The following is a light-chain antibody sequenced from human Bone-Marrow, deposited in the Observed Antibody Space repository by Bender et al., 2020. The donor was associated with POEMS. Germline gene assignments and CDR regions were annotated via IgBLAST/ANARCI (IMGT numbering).Light chain of an antibody. J-gene: IGLJ3*02. CDR3: QSYDNSLSGFWV. CDR2: DVT. CDR1: PAHVGNFQY. Sequence: QSALTQPPSASGSPGQSVTLSCSGSPAHVGNFQYVSWYQQLPGKAPKLIIFDVTERPSGVPDRFSGSKSGTSASLDITGLQAEDEADYYCQSYDNSLSGFWVFGGGTKLTVL. V-gene: IGLV2-11*01.